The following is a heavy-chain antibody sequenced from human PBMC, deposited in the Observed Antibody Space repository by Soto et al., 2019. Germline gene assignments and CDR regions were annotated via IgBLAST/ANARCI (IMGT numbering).Heavy chain of an antibody. Sequence: ASETLSLTCGVSGGSLSSSSWWSWVRQPPGKTLEWLGEIFYSGSTKYNPSLNSRVTISADQSKNDFSLRLSSVTAADTAVYYCVHHGGVPYYHDFWGQGMLVTVSS. J-gene: IGHJ4*02. CDR1: GGSLSSSSW. V-gene: IGHV4-4*02. CDR2: IFYSGST. D-gene: IGHD2-8*01. CDR3: VHHGGVPYYHDF.